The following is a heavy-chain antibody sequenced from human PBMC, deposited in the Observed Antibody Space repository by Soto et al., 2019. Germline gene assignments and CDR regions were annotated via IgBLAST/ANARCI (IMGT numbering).Heavy chain of an antibody. D-gene: IGHD5-12*01. CDR2: ISSSSSTI. Sequence: GGSLRLSCAASGFTFSSYSMNWVRQAPGKGLGWVSYISSSSSTIYYADSVKGRFTISRDNAKNSLYLQMNSLRAEDTAVYYCARDRIVATDGVDYWGQGTLVTVSS. CDR3: ARDRIVATDGVDY. CDR1: GFTFSSYS. V-gene: IGHV3-48*01. J-gene: IGHJ4*02.